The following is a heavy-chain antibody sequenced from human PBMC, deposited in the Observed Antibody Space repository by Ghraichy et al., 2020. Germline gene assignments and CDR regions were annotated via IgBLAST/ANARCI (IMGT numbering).Heavy chain of an antibody. D-gene: IGHD2-21*02. CDR1: GYSFTSYW. CDR2: IYPGDSDT. V-gene: IGHV5-51*01. Sequence: GESLNISCKGSGYSFTSYWIGWVRQMPGKGLEWMGIIYPGDSDTRYSPSFQGQVTISADKSISTAYLQWSSLKASDTAMYYCARFNSLVTNWFDPWGQGTLVTVSS. J-gene: IGHJ5*02. CDR3: ARFNSLVTNWFDP.